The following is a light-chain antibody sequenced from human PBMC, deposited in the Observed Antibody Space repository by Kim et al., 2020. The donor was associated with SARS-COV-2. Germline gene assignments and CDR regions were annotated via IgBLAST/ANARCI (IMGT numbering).Light chain of an antibody. J-gene: IGLJ3*02. CDR3: SSYTSSSTRV. CDR2: DVS. CDR1: SSDVGGYND. V-gene: IGLV2-14*03. Sequence: GQAITISCTGTSSDVGGYNDVSWYQQHPGKPPKLMIYDVSNRPSGVSNRFSGSKSGNTASLTISGLQAEDEADYYCSSYTSSSTRVFGGGTQLTVL.